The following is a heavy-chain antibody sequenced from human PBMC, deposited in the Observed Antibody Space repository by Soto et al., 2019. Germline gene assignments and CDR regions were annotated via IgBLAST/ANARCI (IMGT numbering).Heavy chain of an antibody. CDR2: VSSHGGST. CDR1: GFTFSSYA. CDR3: TTESGGVVPAAMPGWDY. Sequence: SGFTFSSYAMHWVRQAPGKGLEYVSTVSSHGGSTYYADSVKGRFTISRDNSKNTLYLQMNSLKTEDTAVYYCTTESGGVVPAAMPGWDYWGQGTLVTVSS. V-gene: IGHV3-64*04. D-gene: IGHD2-2*01. J-gene: IGHJ4*02.